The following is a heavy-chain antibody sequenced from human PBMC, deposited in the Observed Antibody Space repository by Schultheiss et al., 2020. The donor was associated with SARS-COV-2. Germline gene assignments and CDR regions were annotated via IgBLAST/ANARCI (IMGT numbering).Heavy chain of an antibody. D-gene: IGHD5-24*01. CDR2: IYYSGST. CDR1: GGSISSYY. Sequence: SETLSLTCTVSGGSISSYYWSWIRQPPGKGLEWIGYIYYSGSTNYNPSLKSRVTISVDTSKNQFSLKLSSVTAADTAVYYCARVGVEMAAPFDYWGQGTLVTVS. J-gene: IGHJ4*02. CDR3: ARVGVEMAAPFDY. V-gene: IGHV4-59*12.